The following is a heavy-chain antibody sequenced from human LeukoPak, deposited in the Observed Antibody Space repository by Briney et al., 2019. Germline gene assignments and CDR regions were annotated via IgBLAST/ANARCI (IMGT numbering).Heavy chain of an antibody. CDR3: AREGGYGGVFDY. D-gene: IGHD5-12*01. CDR2: IKQDGSEK. J-gene: IGHJ4*02. V-gene: IGHV3-7*05. CDR1: RFTFSSYW. Sequence: GGSLRLSCAASRFTFSSYWMTWVRQAPGKGLEWVANIKQDGSEKYYVGSVKGRFTISRDNTKNSLYLQMNSLRAEDTAVYYCAREGGYGGVFDYWGQGALVTVSS.